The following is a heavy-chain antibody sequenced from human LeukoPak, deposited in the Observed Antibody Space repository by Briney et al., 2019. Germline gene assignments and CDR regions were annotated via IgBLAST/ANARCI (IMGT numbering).Heavy chain of an antibody. V-gene: IGHV3-30-3*01. D-gene: IGHD3-16*02. CDR2: ISYDGSNK. J-gene: IGHJ4*02. CDR1: GFTFSSYA. CDR3: ARGSLQGEHRDFPPRD. Sequence: PGGSLRLSCAASGFTFSSYAMHWVRQAPGKGLEWVAVISYDGSNKYYADSVKGRFNISRDNSKNTLYLQMNSLTTEDTAVFHCARGSLQGEHRDFPPRDWGQGTLVTVSS.